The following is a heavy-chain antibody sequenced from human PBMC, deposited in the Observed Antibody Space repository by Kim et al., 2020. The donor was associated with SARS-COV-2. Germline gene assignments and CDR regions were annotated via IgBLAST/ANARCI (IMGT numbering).Heavy chain of an antibody. V-gene: IGHV3-30*03. Sequence: SVKGRFTISRDNSKNTLYLQMNSLRAEDTAVYSCAVLGYCSGGSCYQPGGWGQGTLVTVSS. D-gene: IGHD2-15*01. J-gene: IGHJ4*02. CDR3: AVLGYCSGGSCYQPGG.